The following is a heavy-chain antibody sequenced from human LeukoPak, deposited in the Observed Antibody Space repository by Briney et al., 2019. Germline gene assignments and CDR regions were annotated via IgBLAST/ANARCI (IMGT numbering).Heavy chain of an antibody. J-gene: IGHJ4*02. V-gene: IGHV4-4*07. Sequence: NPSETLSLTCTVSGGSISSYYWSSIRQPAGKGLEWLGRIYTSGSTNYNPSLKSRVTTSVDTSKNQFSLKLSSVTAADTAVYYCARALGDCGGDCLDFDYWGQGTLVTVSS. CDR2: IYTSGST. D-gene: IGHD2-21*02. CDR1: GGSISSYY. CDR3: ARALGDCGGDCLDFDY.